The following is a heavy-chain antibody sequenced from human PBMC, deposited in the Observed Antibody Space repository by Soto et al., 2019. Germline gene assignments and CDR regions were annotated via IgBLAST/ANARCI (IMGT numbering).Heavy chain of an antibody. Sequence: SETLSLTCTVSGVSISSGGYYWTWIRQHPGKGLEWIGHIYYSGSTYYNPSLKSRVSISVDTSKNQFSLKLSSVTAADTAMYYCAREYYYDSCGFDHWGQGTLVTVSS. CDR2: IYYSGST. D-gene: IGHD3-22*01. CDR1: GVSISSGGYY. V-gene: IGHV4-31*03. CDR3: AREYYYDSCGFDH. J-gene: IGHJ4*02.